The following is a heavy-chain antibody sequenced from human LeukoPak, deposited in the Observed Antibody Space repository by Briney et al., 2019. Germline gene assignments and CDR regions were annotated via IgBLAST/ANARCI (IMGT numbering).Heavy chain of an antibody. CDR3: ARVFGGNSLDS. CDR1: PRHINIYY. D-gene: IGHD4-23*01. Sequence: SETQSLTCSVSPRHINIYYWIWIRHPAGKGLEWIGRMYKSGTTYYTPSLKTRVTMSIDTSKSQFSLKLSSVTTADTAIYYCARVFGGNSLDSWGQGTLVAVSS. CDR2: MYKSGTT. V-gene: IGHV4-4*07. J-gene: IGHJ4*02.